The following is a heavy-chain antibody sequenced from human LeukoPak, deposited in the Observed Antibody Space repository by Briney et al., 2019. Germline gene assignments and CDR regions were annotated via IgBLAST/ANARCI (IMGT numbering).Heavy chain of an antibody. CDR2: IYSGGST. Sequence: GGSLRLSCAASGFTVSSNYMSWVRQAPGKGLEWVSVIYSGGSTYYADSVKGRFTISRDNSKNTLYLQMNSLGAEDTAVYYCARDRSTYYFDYWGQGTLVTVSS. CDR1: GFTVSSNY. J-gene: IGHJ4*02. V-gene: IGHV3-53*01. CDR3: ARDRSTYYFDY.